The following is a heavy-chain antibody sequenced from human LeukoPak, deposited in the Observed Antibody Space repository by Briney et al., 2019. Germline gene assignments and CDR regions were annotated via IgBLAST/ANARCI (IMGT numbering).Heavy chain of an antibody. CDR2: IKTDGSWT. J-gene: IGHJ4*02. CDR1: GFTFSSYA. V-gene: IGHV3-74*01. Sequence: GGSLRLSCAASGFTFSSYAMHWVRQVPGKGLVWVSRIKTDGSWTNDADSVKGRFTISRDNAENTLYLQMNGLRVEDTAVYYCVRGVGGSSYLDYWGQGALVTVSS. D-gene: IGHD3-16*01. CDR3: VRGVGGSSYLDY.